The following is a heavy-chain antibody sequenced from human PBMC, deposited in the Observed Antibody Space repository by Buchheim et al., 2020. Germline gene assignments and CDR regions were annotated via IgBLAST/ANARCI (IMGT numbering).Heavy chain of an antibody. CDR3: AGDWRYCSSTSCYFNYYYYMDV. J-gene: IGHJ6*03. D-gene: IGHD2-2*01. CDR2: INPSGGST. CDR1: GYTFTSYY. V-gene: IGHV1-46*01. Sequence: QVQLVQSGAEVKKPGASVKVSCKASGYTFTSYYMHWVRQAPGQGLEWMGIINPSGGSTSYAQKFQGRVTMTRDTSTSTVYLELSSLRSEDTAVYYCAGDWRYCSSTSCYFNYYYYMDVWGKGTT.